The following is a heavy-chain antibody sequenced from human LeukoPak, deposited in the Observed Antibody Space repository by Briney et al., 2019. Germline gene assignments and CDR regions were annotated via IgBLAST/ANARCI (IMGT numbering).Heavy chain of an antibody. J-gene: IGHJ5*02. CDR2: LYYSGST. D-gene: IGHD6-13*01. CDR3: ARHQAAAGTRSGSWFDP. Sequence: SETLSLTCTVSGGSISSYYWSWIRQPPGKGLEWIGYLYYSGSTNYNPSLKSRVTISVDTSKNQFSLKLSSVTAADTAVYYCARHQAAAGTRSGSWFDPWGQGTLVTVSS. CDR1: GGSISSYY. V-gene: IGHV4-59*08.